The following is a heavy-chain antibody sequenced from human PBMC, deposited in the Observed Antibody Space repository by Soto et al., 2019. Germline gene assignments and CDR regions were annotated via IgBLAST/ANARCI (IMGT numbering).Heavy chain of an antibody. CDR3: ARDAIAAVVDGVYYYGMDV. CDR1: GYIFTSHG. CDR2: ISTYNGNT. J-gene: IGHJ6*02. D-gene: IGHD6-13*01. Sequence: GASVKVSCKASGYIFTSHGISWVRQAPGQGLEWMGRISTYNGNTKYAQKLQGRATMTTDTSTSTAYMELRSLRSDDTAVYYCARDAIAAVVDGVYYYGMDVWGQGTTVTVSS. V-gene: IGHV1-18*01.